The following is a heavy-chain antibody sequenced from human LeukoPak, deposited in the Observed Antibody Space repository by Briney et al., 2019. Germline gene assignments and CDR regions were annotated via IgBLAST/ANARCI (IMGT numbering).Heavy chain of an antibody. V-gene: IGHV4-39*07. CDR1: GGSISSGDYY. D-gene: IGHD3-10*01. J-gene: IGHJ4*02. CDR2: IYHSGST. CDR3: ARRSGSETYYFDY. Sequence: SETLSLTCTVSGGSISSGDYYWSWIRQPPGKGLEWIGSIYHSGSTYYNPSLKSRVTISVDTSKNQFSLKLSSVTAADTAVYYCARRSGSETYYFDYWGQGTLVTVSS.